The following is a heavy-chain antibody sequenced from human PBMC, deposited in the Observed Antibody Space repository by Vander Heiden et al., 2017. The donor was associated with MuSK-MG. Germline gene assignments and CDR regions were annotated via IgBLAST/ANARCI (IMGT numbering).Heavy chain of an antibody. CDR2: ISGSGGST. CDR1: GFTFRSYA. J-gene: IGHJ1*01. Sequence: EVQLLESGGGLVQPGGSLRLSCAASGFTFRSYAMRRVRQAPGKGLEWVSAISGSGGSTYYADSGKGRFTISRDNSKNTLYLQMNSLRAEDTAVYYWTSSYGSGSYYNTEYFQHWGQGTLVTVSS. CDR3: TSSYGSGSYYNTEYFQH. D-gene: IGHD3-10*01. V-gene: IGHV3-23*01.